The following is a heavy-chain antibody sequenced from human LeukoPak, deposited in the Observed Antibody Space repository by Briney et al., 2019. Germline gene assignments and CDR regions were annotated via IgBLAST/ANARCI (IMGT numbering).Heavy chain of an antibody. J-gene: IGHJ4*02. CDR2: IGGSGADT. D-gene: IGHD6-6*01. V-gene: IGHV3-23*01. Sequence: GGSLRLSCAPSGFSFSNYAMSWVRQAPGKGLEWVSSIGGSGADTYYPDSVKGRCTISRDNSKNTLFLQMNSLKDEDTAVYYCVKRPGSSSSGTFEYWGQGTLVTVSS. CDR3: VKRPGSSSSGTFEY. CDR1: GFSFSNYA.